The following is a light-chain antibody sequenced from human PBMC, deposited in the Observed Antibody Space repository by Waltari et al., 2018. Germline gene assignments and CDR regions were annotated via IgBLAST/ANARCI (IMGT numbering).Light chain of an antibody. CDR2: EVS. V-gene: IGLV2-14*01. CDR1: TNDVGGYKY. Sequence: QSALTQPASVSGSPGQSITISCTGTTNDVGGYKYVSWYQQHPGKAPKLIIYEVSNRPSGISSRFSGSKSGNTASLTISGLQAEDEADYHCSSYTSRSTLVFGGGTKLTVL. J-gene: IGLJ2*01. CDR3: SSYTSRSTLV.